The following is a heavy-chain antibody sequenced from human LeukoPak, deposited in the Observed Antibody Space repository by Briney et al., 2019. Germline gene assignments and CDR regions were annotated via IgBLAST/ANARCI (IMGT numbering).Heavy chain of an antibody. V-gene: IGHV6-1*01. J-gene: IGHJ4*02. CDR3: ARAVAGTEGRFDY. CDR2: TYYRSKWYN. Sequence: SQTLSLTCAISGDSVSSNSFAWNWIRQSPSRGLEWLGRTYYRSKWYNDYAGPVKSRIAINPDTSRNQFSLQLNSVTPEDTAVYYCARAVAGTEGRFDYWGQGILVTVSS. D-gene: IGHD6-19*01. CDR1: GDSVSSNSFA.